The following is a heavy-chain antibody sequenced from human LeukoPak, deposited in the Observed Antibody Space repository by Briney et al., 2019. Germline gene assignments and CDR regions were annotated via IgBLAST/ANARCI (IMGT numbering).Heavy chain of an antibody. CDR3: ARGVPRSASYSGSYSGDAFDI. V-gene: IGHV1-18*01. Sequence: ASVRVSCKASGNTFTTYGISWMRQAPGQGLEWMGWISPYNGNTSYAQKLQGRVTLTADTSTSTAYMELRSLRSDDTAVYYCARGVPRSASYSGSYSGDAFDIWGQGTLVTVSS. CDR1: GNTFTTYG. J-gene: IGHJ3*02. CDR2: ISPYNGNT. D-gene: IGHD1-26*01.